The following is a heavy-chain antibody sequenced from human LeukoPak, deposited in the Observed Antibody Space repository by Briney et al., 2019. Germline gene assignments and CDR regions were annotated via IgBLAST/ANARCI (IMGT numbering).Heavy chain of an antibody. CDR3: ARDSMITFGGVIVQYYFDY. J-gene: IGHJ4*02. CDR1: GFTFSSYW. CDR2: IKQDGSEK. D-gene: IGHD3-16*02. V-gene: IGHV3-7*01. Sequence: GGSLRLSCAASGFTFSSYWMSWVRQAPGKGLEWVANIKQDGSEKYYVDSVKGRLTISRDNAKNSLYLQMNSLRAEDTAVYYCARDSMITFGGVIVQYYFDYWGQGTLVTVSS.